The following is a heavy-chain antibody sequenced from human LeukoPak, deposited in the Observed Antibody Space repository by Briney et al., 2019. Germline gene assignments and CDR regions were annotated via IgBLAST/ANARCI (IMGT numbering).Heavy chain of an antibody. V-gene: IGHV3-48*02. CDR3: ARARGVDY. CDR2: ISSTSNTI. CDR1: GFTFSSHT. Sequence: GGSLRLSCAASGFTFSSHTMNWVRQAPGKGLEWVSSISSTSNTIYYADSVKGRFTISRDNAKNSLYLQMSSLRDEDTAVYYCARARGVDYWGQGTLVTVAS. J-gene: IGHJ4*02.